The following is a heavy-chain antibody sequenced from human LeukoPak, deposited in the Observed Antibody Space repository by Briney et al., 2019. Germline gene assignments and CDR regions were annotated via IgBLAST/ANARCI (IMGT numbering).Heavy chain of an antibody. D-gene: IGHD3-10*01. CDR3: ARDYFGSGTYYPYQYYGMDV. J-gene: IGHJ6*02. Sequence: GASLRLSCAASGLNFRAYGMSWVRQAPGKGLEWVSTISGSGDSTYHADSVKGRFTMSRDNSKNTQSLQMNSLRAEDTAVYFCARDYFGSGTYYPYQYYGMDVWGQGTTVTVSS. CDR1: GLNFRAYG. V-gene: IGHV3-23*01. CDR2: ISGSGDST.